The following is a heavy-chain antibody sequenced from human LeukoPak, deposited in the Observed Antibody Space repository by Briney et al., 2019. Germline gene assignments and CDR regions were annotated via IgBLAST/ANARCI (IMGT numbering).Heavy chain of an antibody. D-gene: IGHD2-15*01. CDR2: VSYDGNRE. CDR3: AREGSIVARTDY. J-gene: IGHJ4*02. Sequence: TGGSLRLSCEASGFTFDNYAMHWVRQAPGKRLEWVAVVSYDGNREYYPDSVKGRFTISRDNSKNTLYPQMSGLKTEDTAVYYCAREGSIVARTDYWGQGALSSSPQ. V-gene: IGHV3-30-3*01. CDR1: GFTFDNYA.